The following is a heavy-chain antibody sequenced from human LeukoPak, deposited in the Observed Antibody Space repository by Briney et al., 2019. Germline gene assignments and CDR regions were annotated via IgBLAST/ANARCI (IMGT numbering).Heavy chain of an antibody. Sequence: SVKVSCKASGGTFSSYAISWVRQAPGQGLEWMGGIIPIFGIANYPQKFQGRVTITADESTSTAYMELSSLRSEDTAVYYCARVREQYSSSWYWFFQHWGQGTLVTVSS. CDR3: ARVREQYSSSWYWFFQH. J-gene: IGHJ1*01. V-gene: IGHV1-69*01. CDR2: IIPIFGIA. CDR1: GGTFSSYA. D-gene: IGHD6-13*01.